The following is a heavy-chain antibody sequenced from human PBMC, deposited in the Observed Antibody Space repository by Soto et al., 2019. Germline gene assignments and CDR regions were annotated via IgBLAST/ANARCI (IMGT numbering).Heavy chain of an antibody. Sequence: PSETLSLTCTVSGVSISSYYWSWIRQPPGKGLEWIGYIYYSGSTNYNPSLKSRVTISVDTSKNQFSLKLSSVTAADTAVYYCARRYGVYFDYWGQGTLVTVSS. CDR3: ARRYGVYFDY. V-gene: IGHV4-59*08. D-gene: IGHD4-17*01. CDR2: IYYSGST. J-gene: IGHJ4*02. CDR1: GVSISSYY.